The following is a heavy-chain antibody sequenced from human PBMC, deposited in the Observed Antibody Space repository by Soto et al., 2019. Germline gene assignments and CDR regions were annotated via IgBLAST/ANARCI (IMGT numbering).Heavy chain of an antibody. Sequence: GGSLRLSCAASGFTFSSYAMSWVRQAPGKGLEWVSAISGSGDSTFYADSVKGRFTISRDNSKNTLYLQMNGLRAEDTAVYYCAKRAWGTYYFDYWGQGTLVTVSS. CDR2: ISGSGDST. CDR1: GFTFSSYA. D-gene: IGHD3-16*01. J-gene: IGHJ4*02. CDR3: AKRAWGTYYFDY. V-gene: IGHV3-23*01.